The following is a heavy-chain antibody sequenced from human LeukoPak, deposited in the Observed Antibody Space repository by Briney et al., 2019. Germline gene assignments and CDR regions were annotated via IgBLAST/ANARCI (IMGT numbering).Heavy chain of an antibody. Sequence: SETLSLTCTVSGGSISIYYWSWIRQPAGKGLEWIGRIYTSGSTNYNPSLKGRVTMSVDTSKNQFSLKLSSVTAADTAVYYCARDHYGVDAFDIWGQGTMVTVSS. CDR3: ARDHYGVDAFDI. CDR2: IYTSGST. CDR1: GGSISIYY. D-gene: IGHD4-17*01. J-gene: IGHJ3*02. V-gene: IGHV4-4*07.